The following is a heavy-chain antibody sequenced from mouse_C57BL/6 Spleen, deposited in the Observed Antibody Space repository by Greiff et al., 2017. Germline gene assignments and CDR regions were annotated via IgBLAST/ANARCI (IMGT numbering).Heavy chain of an antibody. J-gene: IGHJ2*01. CDR2: IHPNSGST. V-gene: IGHV1-64*01. Sequence: QVQLQQPGAELVKPGASVKLSCTASGYTFTSYWMHWVKQRPGQGLEWIGMIHPNSGSTNYNEKFKSKATLTEDKSSSTAYMQLSSLTSEDSAVYYCARYDLYYFDYWGQGTTLTVSS. D-gene: IGHD2-3*01. CDR3: ARYDLYYFDY. CDR1: GYTFTSYW.